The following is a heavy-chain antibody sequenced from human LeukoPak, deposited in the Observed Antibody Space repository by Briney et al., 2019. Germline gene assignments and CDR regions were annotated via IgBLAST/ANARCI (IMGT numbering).Heavy chain of an antibody. V-gene: IGHV3-23*01. CDR1: GFTFSSYA. J-gene: IGHJ4*02. D-gene: IGHD4-17*01. CDR2: VSASGDST. CDR3: AKHRENYGDSCLDDY. Sequence: GGSLRLSCAASGFTFSSYAMSWVRQTPGKGLAWISTVSASGDSTSYADSVKGRFTISRDNSKNTLYLQMNSLRAEDTATYYCAKHRENYGDSCLDDYWGQGTLVTVSS.